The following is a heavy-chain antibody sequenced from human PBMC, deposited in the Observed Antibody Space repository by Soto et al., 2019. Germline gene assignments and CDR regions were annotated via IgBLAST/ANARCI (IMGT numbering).Heavy chain of an antibody. CDR2: ITAYNGNT. D-gene: IGHD4-17*01. J-gene: IGHJ5*02. CDR1: AYTFTSYG. V-gene: IGHV1-18*01. Sequence: ASVKVSCKACAYTFTSYGFSWVRQAPGQGLEWMGWITAYNGNTKYAQKLQGRVTMTTDTSTSTAYMELRSLRSDDTAVYYCARLPWADYGGIFDPWGQGTLVTVSS. CDR3: ARLPWADYGGIFDP.